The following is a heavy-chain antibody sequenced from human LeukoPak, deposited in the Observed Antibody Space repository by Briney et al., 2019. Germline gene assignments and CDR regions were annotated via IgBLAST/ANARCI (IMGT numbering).Heavy chain of an antibody. CDR1: GFTFSSYS. V-gene: IGHV3-21*01. J-gene: IGHJ4*02. CDR2: ISSSSSYI. Sequence: TGGSLRLSCAASGFTFSSYSMNWVRQAPGKGLEWVSSISSSSSYIYYADSVKGRFTISRDNAKNSLFLQMNSLRAEDTALYYCARGCSRAACPYYFDYWGRGTLVTVSS. D-gene: IGHD2-15*01. CDR3: ARGCSRAACPYYFDY.